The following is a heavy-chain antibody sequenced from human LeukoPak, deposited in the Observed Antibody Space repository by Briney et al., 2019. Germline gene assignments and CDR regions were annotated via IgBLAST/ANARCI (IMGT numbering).Heavy chain of an antibody. CDR2: INPSGGST. CDR3: ARDTKLDVDTAMVPDY. Sequence: ASVKVSCKASGYTFTSHYMHWVRQAPGQGLEWMGIINPSGGSTSYAQKFQSRVTMTRDTSTSTVYMELSSLRSEDTAVYYCARDTKLDVDTAMVPDYWGQGTLVTVSS. V-gene: IGHV1-46*01. D-gene: IGHD5-18*01. J-gene: IGHJ4*02. CDR1: GYTFTSHY.